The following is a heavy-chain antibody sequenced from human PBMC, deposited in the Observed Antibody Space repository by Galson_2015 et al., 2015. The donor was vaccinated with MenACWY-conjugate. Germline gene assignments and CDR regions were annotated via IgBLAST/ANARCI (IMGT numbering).Heavy chain of an antibody. CDR2: IYYSGST. J-gene: IGHJ4*02. CDR1: GGSISSSSYY. V-gene: IGHV4-39*01. Sequence: ETLSLTCTVSGGSISSSSYYWGWIRQPPGKGLEWIGSIYYSGSTYYNPSLKSRVTISVDTSKNQFSLKLSSVTAADTAVYYCAKCRYSGSYSPPLDYWGQGTLVTVSS. D-gene: IGHD1-26*01. CDR3: AKCRYSGSYSPPLDY.